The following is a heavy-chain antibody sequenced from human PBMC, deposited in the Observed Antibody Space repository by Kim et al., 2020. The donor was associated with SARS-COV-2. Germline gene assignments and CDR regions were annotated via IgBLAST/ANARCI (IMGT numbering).Heavy chain of an antibody. D-gene: IGHD6-19*01. V-gene: IGHV1-3*01. CDR2: INAGNGNT. J-gene: IGHJ4*02. Sequence: ASVKVSCKASGYTFTSYAMHWVRQAPGQRLEWMGWINAGNGNTKYSQKFQGRVTITRDTSASTAYMELSSLRSEDTAVYYCARPGYSSGWYQGFDYWGQGTLVTVSS. CDR1: GYTFTSYA. CDR3: ARPGYSSGWYQGFDY.